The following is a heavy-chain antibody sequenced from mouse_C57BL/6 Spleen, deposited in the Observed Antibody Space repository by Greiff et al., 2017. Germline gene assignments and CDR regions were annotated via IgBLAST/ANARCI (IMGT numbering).Heavy chain of an antibody. D-gene: IGHD2-3*01. Sequence: EVHLVESGGGLVKPGGSLKLSCAASGFTFSSYAMSWVRQTPEKRLEWVATISDGGSYTYYPDNVKGRFTISRDNAKNNLYLQMSHLKSEDTAMYYCARVSYDGYYVDYWGQGTTLTVSS. CDR3: ARVSYDGYYVDY. CDR2: ISDGGSYT. J-gene: IGHJ2*01. CDR1: GFTFSSYA. V-gene: IGHV5-4*01.